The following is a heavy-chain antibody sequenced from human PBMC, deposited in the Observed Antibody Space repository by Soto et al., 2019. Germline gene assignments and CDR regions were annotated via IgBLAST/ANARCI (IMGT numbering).Heavy chain of an antibody. Sequence: PGGSLRLSCAASGFTFSTYGMNWVRQAPGKGLEWVSYISSSTSTIYYADSVKGRFTISRDNTKNSLYLQMNSLRTEDTALYYCARGYCSGFDCFYYFNFWGQGTLVTVSS. CDR2: ISSSTSTI. V-gene: IGHV3-48*01. CDR3: ARGYCSGFDCFYYFNF. J-gene: IGHJ4*02. CDR1: GFTFSTYG. D-gene: IGHD2-15*01.